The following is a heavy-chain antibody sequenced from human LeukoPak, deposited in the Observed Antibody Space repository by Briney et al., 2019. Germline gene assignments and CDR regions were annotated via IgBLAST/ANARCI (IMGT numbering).Heavy chain of an antibody. D-gene: IGHD4-23*01. CDR1: GFTFSNAW. CDR3: TDYGGNSALQH. J-gene: IGHJ1*01. CDR2: IKSKTDGGTT. V-gene: IGHV3-15*01. Sequence: GGSLRLSCAASGFTFSNAWMSWVRQAPGMGLEWVGRIKSKTDGGTTDYAAPVKGRFTISRDDSKNTLYLQMNSLKTEDTAVYYCTDYGGNSALQHWGQGTLVTVSS.